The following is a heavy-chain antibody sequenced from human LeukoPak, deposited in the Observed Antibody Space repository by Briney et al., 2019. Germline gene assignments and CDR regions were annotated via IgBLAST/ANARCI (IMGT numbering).Heavy chain of an antibody. V-gene: IGHV3-23*01. J-gene: IGHJ3*02. CDR1: GFTFGDYA. CDR2: TSGSGEIT. D-gene: IGHD2-15*01. CDR3: TSVSCYLGYYDFLGFQI. Sequence: GGSLRLSCAASGFTFGDYAMHWVRQTPGEGLEWVSVTSGSGEITSHAESVKGRFTISRDNSKNAVYLQMDSLRVEDTAIYHCTSVSCYLGYYDFLGFQIWGQGTMVTVS.